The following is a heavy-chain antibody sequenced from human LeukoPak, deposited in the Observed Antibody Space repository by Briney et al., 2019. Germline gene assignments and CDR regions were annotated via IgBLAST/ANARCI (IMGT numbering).Heavy chain of an antibody. Sequence: SETLSLTCAVYGGSFSGYYWSWIRQPPGKGLEWIGEINHSGSTNYNPSLKSRVTISVDTSKNQFSLKLSSVTAADTAVYYCARVWEYCSSTSCYAAGDAFDIWGQGTMVTVSS. D-gene: IGHD2-2*01. CDR2: INHSGST. CDR1: GGSFSGYY. V-gene: IGHV4-34*01. CDR3: ARVWEYCSSTSCYAAGDAFDI. J-gene: IGHJ3*02.